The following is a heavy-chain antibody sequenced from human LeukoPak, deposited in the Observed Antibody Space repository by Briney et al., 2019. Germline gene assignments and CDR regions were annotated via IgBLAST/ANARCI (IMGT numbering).Heavy chain of an antibody. V-gene: IGHV3-9*01. Sequence: PGGSLRLSCAASGFTFDDFAMHWVRQSPGKGLEWVSVISWNSDTTAYADSVKGRFTISRDNANKSLYLLMNSLRSEDTAFYYCAKAPHYYTSATYWDYFENWGQGSLVTVSS. CDR2: ISWNSDTT. D-gene: IGHD3-10*01. J-gene: IGHJ4*02. CDR1: GFTFDDFA. CDR3: AKAPHYYTSATYWDYFEN.